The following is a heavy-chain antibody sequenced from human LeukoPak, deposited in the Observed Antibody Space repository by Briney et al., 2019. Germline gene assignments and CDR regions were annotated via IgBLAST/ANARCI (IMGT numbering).Heavy chain of an antibody. D-gene: IGHD2-2*01. V-gene: IGHV3-23*01. J-gene: IGHJ4*02. CDR2: ISGGGGST. Sequence: SXVXQAPXXXREXXSSISGGGGSTYYADSVKGRFTISRDNSKNTLYLQMNSLRAEDTAVYYCAKDGRSTSPGYWGQGTLVTVST. CDR3: AKDGRSTSPGY.